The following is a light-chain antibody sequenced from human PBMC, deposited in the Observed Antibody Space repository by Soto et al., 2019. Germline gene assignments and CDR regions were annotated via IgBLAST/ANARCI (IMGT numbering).Light chain of an antibody. J-gene: IGLJ1*01. CDR1: SSDVGDYNY. Sequence: QSALTQPASVSGSPGQSITISCTGTSSDVGDYNYVSWYQHHPGKAPKLIIYEISNRPSGVSNRFSGSKSGNTASLTISGLQAEDEADYYCSSYTSSNTLYVFGTGTKVTVL. CDR2: EIS. CDR3: SSYTSSNTLYV. V-gene: IGLV2-14*01.